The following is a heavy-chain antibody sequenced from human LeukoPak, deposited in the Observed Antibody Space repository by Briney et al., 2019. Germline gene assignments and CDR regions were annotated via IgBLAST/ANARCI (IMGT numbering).Heavy chain of an antibody. CDR1: GFTFSSYS. Sequence: GSLRLSCAASGFTFSSYSMNWVRQAPGKGLEWVSYISSSSSTIYYADSVKGRFTISRDNAKNSLYLQMNSLRDEDTAVYYCARGPSHSGCYDSDYWGQGTLVTVSS. D-gene: IGHD1-26*01. CDR2: ISSSSSTI. CDR3: ARGPSHSGCYDSDY. V-gene: IGHV3-48*02. J-gene: IGHJ4*02.